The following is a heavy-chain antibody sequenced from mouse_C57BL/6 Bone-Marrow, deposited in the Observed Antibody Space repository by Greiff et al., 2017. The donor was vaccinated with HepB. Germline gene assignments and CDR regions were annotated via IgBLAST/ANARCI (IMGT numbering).Heavy chain of an antibody. CDR2: IHPSDSDT. Sequence: QVQLKQPGAELVKPGASVKVSCKASGYTFTSYWMHWVKQRPGQGLEWIGRIHPSDSDTNYNQKFKGKATLTVDKSSSTAYMQLSSLTSEDSAVYYCAISRGNYYGSRGGFAYWGQGTLVTVSA. CDR1: GYTFTSYW. CDR3: AISRGNYYGSRGGFAY. J-gene: IGHJ3*01. D-gene: IGHD1-1*01. V-gene: IGHV1-74*01.